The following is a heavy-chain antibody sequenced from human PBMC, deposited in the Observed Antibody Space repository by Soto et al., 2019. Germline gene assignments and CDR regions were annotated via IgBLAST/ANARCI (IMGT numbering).Heavy chain of an antibody. CDR2: IYYSGST. J-gene: IGHJ4*02. D-gene: IGHD3-22*01. V-gene: IGHV4-30-4*01. Sequence: QVQLQESGPGLVKPSQNLSLTCTVSGGSISSGDYYWSWIRQPPGKGLEWIGYIYYSGSTYYNPSLKSRVTISVDTSKNQFSLKLSSVTAADTAVYYCAREVTGEGSGYYLQGFDYWGQGTLVTVSS. CDR1: GGSISSGDYY. CDR3: AREVTGEGSGYYLQGFDY.